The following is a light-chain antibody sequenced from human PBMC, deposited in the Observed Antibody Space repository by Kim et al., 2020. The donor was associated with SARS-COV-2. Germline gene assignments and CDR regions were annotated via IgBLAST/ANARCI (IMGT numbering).Light chain of an antibody. V-gene: IGLV1-44*01. Sequence: GQGGTVSCSGSSAITASNSVNWYQQLPGAAPKLLIYSPSQRPSGVPDRCSGSKSGTSASLAISGLQSEDEADYYCAAWDDSLNGHVFGGGTQLTVL. CDR3: AAWDDSLNGHV. J-gene: IGLJ3*02. CDR2: SPS. CDR1: SAITASNS.